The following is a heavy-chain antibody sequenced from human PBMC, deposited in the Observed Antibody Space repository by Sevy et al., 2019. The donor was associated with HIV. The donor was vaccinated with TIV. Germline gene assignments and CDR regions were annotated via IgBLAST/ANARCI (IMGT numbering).Heavy chain of an antibody. CDR3: AREGLVGATLRAFDI. CDR1: GFTFSSYA. D-gene: IGHD1-26*01. Sequence: GGSLRLSCAASGFTFSSYAMHWVRQAPGKGLEWVAVISYDGSNKYYADSVKGRFTISRDNSKNRLYLQMNSLRAEDTAVYYCAREGLVGATLRAFDIWGQGTMVTVSS. V-gene: IGHV3-30-3*01. J-gene: IGHJ3*02. CDR2: ISYDGSNK.